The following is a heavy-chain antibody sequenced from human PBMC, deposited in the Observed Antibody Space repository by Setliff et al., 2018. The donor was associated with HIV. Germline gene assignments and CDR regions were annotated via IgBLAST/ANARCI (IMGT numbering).Heavy chain of an antibody. D-gene: IGHD3-10*01. CDR3: ARDYYGSGSYFPTQFDY. CDR2: IKSKTDGGTT. Sequence: PGGSLRLSCAASGFTFSNAWMSWVRQAPGKGLEWVGRIKSKTDGGTTDYAAPVKGRFTISRDDSKNTLYLQMNSLKTEDTAVYYCARDYYGSGSYFPTQFDYWGQGTLVTVSS. CDR1: GFTFSNAW. J-gene: IGHJ4*02. V-gene: IGHV3-15*01.